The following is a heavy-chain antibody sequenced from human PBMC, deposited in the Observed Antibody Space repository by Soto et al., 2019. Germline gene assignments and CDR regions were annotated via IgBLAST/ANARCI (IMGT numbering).Heavy chain of an antibody. CDR1: GFTFSSYG. J-gene: IGHJ6*02. CDR3: AKVRSQYDFWSGYISYYGMDV. D-gene: IGHD3-3*01. CDR2: IWYDGSNK. Sequence: GGSLRLSCAASGFTFSSYGMHWVRQAPGKGLEWVAVIWYDGSNKYYADSVKGRFTISRDNSKNTLYLQMNSLRAEDTAVYYCAKVRSQYDFWSGYISYYGMDVWGQGTTVTVSS. V-gene: IGHV3-33*06.